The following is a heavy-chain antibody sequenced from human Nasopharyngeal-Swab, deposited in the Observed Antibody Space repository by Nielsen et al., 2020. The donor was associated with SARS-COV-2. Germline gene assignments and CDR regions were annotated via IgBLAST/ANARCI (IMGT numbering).Heavy chain of an antibody. V-gene: IGHV3-7*01. CDR3: ARLSGSSWDFDL. J-gene: IGHJ2*01. CDR2: IKQDGSEE. Sequence: GESLKISCAASGFTLSSFWMTWVRQAPGKGLEWVANIKQDGSEEYYVDSVKGRFTISRDNAKNSLYLQMNSLRAEDTAVYYCARLSGSSWDFDLWGRGTLVTVSS. D-gene: IGHD6-13*01. CDR1: GFTLSSFW.